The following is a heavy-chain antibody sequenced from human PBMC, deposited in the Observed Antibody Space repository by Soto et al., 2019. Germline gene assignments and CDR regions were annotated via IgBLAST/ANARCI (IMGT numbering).Heavy chain of an antibody. CDR3: ARGLRRPGRAVPAAMRGRSSSYFDY. D-gene: IGHD2-2*01. J-gene: IGHJ4*02. V-gene: IGHV4-34*01. CDR2: INHSGST. CDR1: GGSFSGYY. Sequence: SQTLSLPCAVYGGSFSGYYWSWIRQPPGKGLEWIGEINHSGSTNYNPSLKSRVTISVDTSKNQFSLKLSSVTAADTAVYYCARGLRRPGRAVPAAMRGRSSSYFDYWGQGTLVTVSS.